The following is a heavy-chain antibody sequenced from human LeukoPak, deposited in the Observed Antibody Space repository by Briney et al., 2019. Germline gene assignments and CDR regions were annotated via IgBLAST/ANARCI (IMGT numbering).Heavy chain of an antibody. CDR2: ISWNSGSI. CDR3: AKDRGSSGWSTTLYYYYGMDV. J-gene: IGHJ6*02. D-gene: IGHD6-19*01. CDR1: AFTFDDYA. Sequence: GRSLRLSCAASAFTFDDYAMHWVRQAPGKGLEWVSGISWNSGSIGYADSVKGRFTISRDNAKNSLYLQMNSLRAEDTALYYCAKDRGSSGWSTTLYYYYGMDVWGQGTTVTVSS. V-gene: IGHV3-9*01.